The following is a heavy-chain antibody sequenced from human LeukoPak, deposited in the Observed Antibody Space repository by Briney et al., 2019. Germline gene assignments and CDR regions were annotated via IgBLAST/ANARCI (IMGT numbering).Heavy chain of an antibody. V-gene: IGHV1-69*13. D-gene: IGHD2-2*01. CDR2: VIPIFGTA. CDR3: ARDGTSTDDY. Sequence: GASVKVSCKASGGTFNSYAISWVRQAPGQGLEWIGGVIPIFGTANYAQKFQGRVTITADESTSAAYLELSSLRSDDTAVYYCARDGTSTDDYWGQGTLVTVSS. J-gene: IGHJ4*02. CDR1: GGTFNSYA.